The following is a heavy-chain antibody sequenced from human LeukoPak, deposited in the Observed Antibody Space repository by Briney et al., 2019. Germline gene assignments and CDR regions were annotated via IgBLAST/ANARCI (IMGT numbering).Heavy chain of an antibody. CDR3: ASPTFVVVPAANPYYYYMDV. CDR2: IIPIFGTA. V-gene: IGHV1-69*13. D-gene: IGHD2-2*01. Sequence: ASVKVSCKASGGTFSSYAISWVRQAPGQGLEWMGGIIPIFGTANYAQKFQGRVTITADESTSTAYMELSSLRSEDTAVYYCASPTFVVVPAANPYYYYMDVWGKGTTVTVSS. CDR1: GGTFSSYA. J-gene: IGHJ6*03.